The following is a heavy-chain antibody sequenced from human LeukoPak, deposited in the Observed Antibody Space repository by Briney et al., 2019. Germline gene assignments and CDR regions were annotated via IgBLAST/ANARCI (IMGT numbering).Heavy chain of an antibody. V-gene: IGHV1-8*03. CDR1: GYTFTGYY. J-gene: IGHJ3*02. D-gene: IGHD1-26*01. CDR3: ARSDHNSWNAFDI. Sequence: GASVKASCKASGYTFTGYYMHWVRQAPGQGLEWMGWINPNNGNLGYAQKFQGRVTITRNTPISTAYMELSSLTSEDTAVYYCARSDHNSWNAFDIWGQGTMVTVSS. CDR2: INPNNGNL.